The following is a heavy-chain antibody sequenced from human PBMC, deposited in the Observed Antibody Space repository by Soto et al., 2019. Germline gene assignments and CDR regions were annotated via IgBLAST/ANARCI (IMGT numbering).Heavy chain of an antibody. CDR3: ASMVRGYYYYGMDG. CDR1: GGSFSGYY. V-gene: IGHV4-34*01. J-gene: IGHJ6*02. D-gene: IGHD3-10*01. Sequence: SETLSLTCAVYGGSFSGYYWSWIRQPPGKGLEWIGEINHSGSTNYNPSLKSRVTISVDTSKNQFSLKLSSVTAADTAVYYCASMVRGYYYYGMDGRGQGTTVTGSS. CDR2: INHSGST.